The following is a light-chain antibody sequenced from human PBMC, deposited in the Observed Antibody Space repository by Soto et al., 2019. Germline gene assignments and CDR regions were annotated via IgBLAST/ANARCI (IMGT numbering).Light chain of an antibody. CDR2: AAS. Sequence: DIQMTQSPSSLSASVGDRVTITCRASQDISNYLAWYQQKPGKVPKLLIYAASTLQSGVPSRFSGSGSGTDFTFTISSLQPEDVATHYCQNDHSGPKTFGQRTKVEIK. V-gene: IGKV1-27*01. J-gene: IGKJ1*01. CDR1: QDISNY. CDR3: QNDHSGPKT.